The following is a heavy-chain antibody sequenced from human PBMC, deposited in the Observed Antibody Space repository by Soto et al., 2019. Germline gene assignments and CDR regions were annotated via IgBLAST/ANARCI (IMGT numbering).Heavy chain of an antibody. CDR2: ISSDGNNK. CDR3: AKNRLPYSPFCYYYYGIDV. J-gene: IGHJ6*02. D-gene: IGHD2-21*01. V-gene: IGHV3-30*18. CDR1: GFTLGTYG. Sequence: PGGSLRLSCAASGFTLGTYGMHWVRQAPGKGLEWVVIISSDGNNKYYAESVKGRFTISRDNPKNTLYLQMNSLRVEDTAVYYCAKNRLPYSPFCYYYYGIDVWDQGTTVTVSS.